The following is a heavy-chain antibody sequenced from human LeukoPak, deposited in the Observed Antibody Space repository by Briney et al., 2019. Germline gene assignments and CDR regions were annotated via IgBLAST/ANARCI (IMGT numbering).Heavy chain of an antibody. CDR2: IYYSGST. D-gene: IGHD6-13*01. CDR3: ARESGDSSSRGGFDY. J-gene: IGHJ4*02. Sequence: PSETLSLTCTVSGGSISSYYWSWIRQPPGKGLEWIGYIYYSGSTNYNPSLKSRVTISVDTSKNQFSLKLSSVTAADTAVYYCARESGDSSSRGGFDYWGQGTLVTVSS. V-gene: IGHV4-59*01. CDR1: GGSISSYY.